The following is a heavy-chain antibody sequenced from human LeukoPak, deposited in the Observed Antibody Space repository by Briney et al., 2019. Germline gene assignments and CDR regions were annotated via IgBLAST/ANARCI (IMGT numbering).Heavy chain of an antibody. CDR1: GGSISSSSYY. CDR3: ARREWGNFDY. Sequence: SETLSLTCTVSGGSISSSSYYWGWIRQPPGKGLEWIGSIYYSGSTYYNPSLKSRVTISVDTSKNQFSLKLSSVTAADTAVYYCARREWGNFDYWGQGTLVTVSS. V-gene: IGHV4-39*01. CDR2: IYYSGST. D-gene: IGHD3-16*01. J-gene: IGHJ4*02.